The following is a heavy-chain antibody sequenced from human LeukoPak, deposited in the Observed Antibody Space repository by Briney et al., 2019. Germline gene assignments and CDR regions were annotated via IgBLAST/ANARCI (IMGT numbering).Heavy chain of an antibody. D-gene: IGHD3-3*01. CDR3: ARGPGITIFGVVTKPYYFDY. V-gene: IGHV4-34*01. J-gene: IGHJ4*02. Sequence: SETLSLTCAVYGGSFSGYYWGWIRQPPGKGLEWIGEINHSGSTNYNPSLKSRVTISVDTSKNQFSLKLSSVTAADTAVYYCARGPGITIFGVVTKPYYFDYWGQGTLVTVSS. CDR2: INHSGST. CDR1: GGSFSGYY.